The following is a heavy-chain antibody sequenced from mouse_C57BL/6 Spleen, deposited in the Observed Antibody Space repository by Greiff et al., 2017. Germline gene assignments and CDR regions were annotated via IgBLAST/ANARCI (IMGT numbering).Heavy chain of an antibody. D-gene: IGHD1-1*01. J-gene: IGHJ3*01. V-gene: IGHV1-7*01. Sequence: QVQLQQSGAELAKPGASVKLSCKASGYTFTSYWMHWVKQRPGQGLEWIGYINPSSGYTKYNQKVKDKVTLTADKSTSTPYMQLSILTSEDSAVYCFAEDYGSTFAYWGQGTLVTVSA. CDR2: INPSSGYT. CDR3: AEDYGSTFAY. CDR1: GYTFTSYW.